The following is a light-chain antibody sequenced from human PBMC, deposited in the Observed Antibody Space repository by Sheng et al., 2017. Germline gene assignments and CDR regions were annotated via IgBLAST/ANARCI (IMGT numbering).Light chain of an antibody. CDR2: GAS. CDR3: QQYDTWPRT. J-gene: IGKJ1*01. V-gene: IGKV3-20*01. Sequence: EIVLTQSPGTLSLSPGERATLSCRASQSVSSSYLAWYQQKPGQAPRLLIYGASSRATGIPDRFSGSGSGTDFTLTISSLQSEDFAFYYCQQYDTWPRTFGQGTKVDIK. CDR1: QSVSSSY.